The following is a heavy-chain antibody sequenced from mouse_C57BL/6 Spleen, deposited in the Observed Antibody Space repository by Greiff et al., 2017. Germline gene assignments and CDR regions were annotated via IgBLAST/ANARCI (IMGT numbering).Heavy chain of an antibody. J-gene: IGHJ2*01. CDR3: ARHLLDYGRSYDY. CDR1: GFTFSSYG. V-gene: IGHV5-6*01. D-gene: IGHD1-1*01. CDR2: ISSGGSYT. Sequence: EVQLVESGGDLVKPGGSLTLSCAASGFTFSSYGMSWVRQTPDKRLEWVATISSGGSYTYYPDSVKGRYTISRDNAKNTLYLQMSSLKSEDTAMYYCARHLLDYGRSYDYWGQGTTLTVSS.